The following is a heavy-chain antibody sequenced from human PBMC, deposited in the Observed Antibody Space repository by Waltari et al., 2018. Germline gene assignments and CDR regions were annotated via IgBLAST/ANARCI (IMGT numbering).Heavy chain of an antibody. J-gene: IGHJ6*02. Sequence: QVQLQQWGAGLLKPSETLSLTGAVYGGSFSGYYWSWIRQPPGKGLEWIGEINHSGSTNYNPSLKSRVTISVDTSKNQFSLKLSSVTAADTAVYYCARYYYYYGMDVWGQGTTVTVSS. CDR2: INHSGST. V-gene: IGHV4-34*01. CDR3: ARYYYYYGMDV. CDR1: GGSFSGYY.